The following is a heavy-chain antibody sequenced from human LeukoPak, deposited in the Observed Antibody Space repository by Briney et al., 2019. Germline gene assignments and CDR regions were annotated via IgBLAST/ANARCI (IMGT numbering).Heavy chain of an antibody. CDR2: IKQDGSEK. Sequence: GGSLRLSCAASGFTFSSYAMNWVRQAPGKGLEWVANIKQDGSEKYYVDSVKGRFTISRDNAKNSLYLQMNSLRAEDTAVYYCARSYSSGWYVDYWGQGTLVTVSS. J-gene: IGHJ4*02. D-gene: IGHD6-19*01. V-gene: IGHV3-7*01. CDR1: GFTFSSYA. CDR3: ARSYSSGWYVDY.